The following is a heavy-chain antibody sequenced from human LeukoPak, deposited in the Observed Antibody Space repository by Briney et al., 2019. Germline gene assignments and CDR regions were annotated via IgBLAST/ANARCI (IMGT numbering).Heavy chain of an antibody. Sequence: PGGSLRLSCEASGFTFSGYGMHWVRQAPGKGLEWVAVIWYDGSNKYYADSVKGRFTISRDNSKNTLYLQMNSLRAEDTAVYYCARDSSDYGGKGVDYWGQGTLVTVSS. J-gene: IGHJ4*02. CDR2: IWYDGSNK. D-gene: IGHD4-23*01. CDR1: GFTFSGYG. V-gene: IGHV3-33*01. CDR3: ARDSSDYGGKGVDY.